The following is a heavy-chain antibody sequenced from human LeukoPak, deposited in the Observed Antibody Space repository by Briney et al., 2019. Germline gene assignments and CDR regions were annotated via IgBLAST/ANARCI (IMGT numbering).Heavy chain of an antibody. CDR3: ARSRGFLEWLSIDY. D-gene: IGHD3-3*01. CDR2: IYYSGST. V-gene: IGHV4-39*01. J-gene: IGHJ4*02. CDR1: GGSISSSSYY. Sequence: SETLSLTSTVSGGSISSSSYYWGWIRQPPGKGLEWIGSIYYSGSTYYNPSLKSRVTIAVDTSKNQFSLKLSSVTAADTAVYYCARSRGFLEWLSIDYWGQGTLVTVSS.